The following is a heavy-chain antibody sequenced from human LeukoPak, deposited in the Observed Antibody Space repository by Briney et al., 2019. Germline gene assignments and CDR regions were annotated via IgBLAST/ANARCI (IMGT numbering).Heavy chain of an antibody. CDR1: GFTFSNYW. J-gene: IGHJ4*02. Sequence: RAGGSLRLSCAASGFTFSNYWMHWVRQAPRKGLVWVARVNTDGVVTPNADAVKGRFTFSRDNAKNTLYLQMDSLRAEDTAVYYCARPSYRIAAAGLDYWGQGTLVTVSS. CDR3: ARPSYRIAAAGLDY. CDR2: VNTDGVVT. V-gene: IGHV3-74*01. D-gene: IGHD6-13*01.